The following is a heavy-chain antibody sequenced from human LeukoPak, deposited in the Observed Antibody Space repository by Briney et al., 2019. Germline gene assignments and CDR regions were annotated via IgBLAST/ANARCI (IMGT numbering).Heavy chain of an antibody. J-gene: IGHJ4*02. Sequence: GVSLTLSCAASGFTFSSYEMNWVRQSPGKGLEWVSYISSSGSTIYYADSVKGRFTISRDNAKNSLYLQMNSLRAEDTAVYYCAREYCSSTSCYPMDYWGQGTLVTVSS. V-gene: IGHV3-48*03. CDR1: GFTFSSYE. CDR3: AREYCSSTSCYPMDY. CDR2: ISSSGSTI. D-gene: IGHD2-2*01.